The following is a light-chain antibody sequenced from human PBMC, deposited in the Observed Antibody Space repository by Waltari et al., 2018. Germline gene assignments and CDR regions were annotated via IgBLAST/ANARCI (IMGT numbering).Light chain of an antibody. CDR2: GAS. V-gene: IGKV3-20*01. Sequence: EIVLTQSPGTLSLSPGERVTPSCRASQNVSSRYLAWYQQKPGQAPRLLMYGASSRATGIPDRISGSGSGTDFTRTISRLEPEDFAVYYCQQYGRSQGYTFGQGTKLEIK. CDR1: QNVSSRY. J-gene: IGKJ2*01. CDR3: QQYGRSQGYT.